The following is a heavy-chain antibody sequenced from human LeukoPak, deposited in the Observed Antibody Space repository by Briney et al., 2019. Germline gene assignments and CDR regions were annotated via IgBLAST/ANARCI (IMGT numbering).Heavy chain of an antibody. V-gene: IGHV4-38-2*01. D-gene: IGHD1-1*01. CDR3: AGNWNDERADY. CDR1: GYSISSGYY. CDR2: IYHSGST. Sequence: SETLSLACAVSGYSISSGYYWGWIRQPPGKGLEWIGSIYHSGSTYYNPSLKSRVTISVDTSKNRFSLKLSSVTAADTAVYYCAGNWNDERADYWGQGTLVTVSS. J-gene: IGHJ4*02.